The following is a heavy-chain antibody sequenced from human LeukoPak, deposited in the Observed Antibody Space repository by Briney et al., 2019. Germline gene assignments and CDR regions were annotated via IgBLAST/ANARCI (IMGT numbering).Heavy chain of an antibody. V-gene: IGHV1-69*05. CDR1: GGTFRYYA. CDR3: ARGLTMVRGVITTFDY. J-gene: IGHJ4*02. D-gene: IGHD3-10*01. Sequence: ASVKVSCKTSGGTFRYYAIGWVRQAPGHGLEWMGGLIPMFGTTNYAQKFQGRVTMTRNTSIITAYMELSSLRSEDTAVYYCARGLTMVRGVITTFDYWGQGTLVTVSS. CDR2: LIPMFGTT.